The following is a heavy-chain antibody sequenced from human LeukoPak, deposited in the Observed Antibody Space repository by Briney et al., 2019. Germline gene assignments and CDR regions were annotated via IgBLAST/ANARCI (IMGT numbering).Heavy chain of an antibody. Sequence: GGSLRLSCAAAGFTFRRYSMNWVRQAPGKGLEWISHISSDSTTYYAGSVKGRFTISRDNAKNLLSLQMNSLRAEDTAVYYCARDQYYAFDIWGQGTMVTVSS. CDR3: ARDQYYAFDI. V-gene: IGHV3-48*01. CDR2: ISSDSTT. CDR1: GFTFRRYS. J-gene: IGHJ3*02. D-gene: IGHD2/OR15-2a*01.